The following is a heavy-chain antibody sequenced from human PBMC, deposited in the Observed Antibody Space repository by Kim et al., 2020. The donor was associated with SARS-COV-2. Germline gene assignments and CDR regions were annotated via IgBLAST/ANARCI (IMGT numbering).Heavy chain of an antibody. D-gene: IGHD6-19*01. J-gene: IGHJ4*02. CDR3: ARDPLRGQWLVRKIDY. V-gene: IGHV3-30*07. Sequence: VKGRFTIARDNSKNTLYLQMNSLRAEDTAVYYCARDPLRGQWLVRKIDYWGQGTLVTVSS.